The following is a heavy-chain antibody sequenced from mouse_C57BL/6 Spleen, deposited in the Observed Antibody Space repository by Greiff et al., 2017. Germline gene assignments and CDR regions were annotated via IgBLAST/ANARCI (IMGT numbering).Heavy chain of an antibody. V-gene: IGHV1-63*01. D-gene: IGHD2-2*01. J-gene: IGHJ1*03. Sequence: QVHVKQSGAELVRPGTSVKMSCKASGYTFTNYWIGWAKQRPGHGLEWIGDIYPGGGYTNYNEKFKGKATLTADKSSSTAYMQFSSLTSEDSAIYYCARGGGLPHWYFDVWGTGTTVTVSS. CDR2: IYPGGGYT. CDR3: ARGGGLPHWYFDV. CDR1: GYTFTNYW.